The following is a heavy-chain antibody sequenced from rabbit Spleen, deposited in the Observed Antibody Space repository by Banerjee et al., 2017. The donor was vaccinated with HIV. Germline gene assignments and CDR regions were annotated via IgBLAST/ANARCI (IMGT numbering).Heavy chain of an antibody. Sequence: QSLEESGGGLVKPGASLTLTCKASGFSFNSGYDMCWVRQAPGKGLEWIACIYAGSSGSTYSATWAKGRFTISKASSTTVTLQMTSLTAADTAPYFCARDVGTSFSTYGMDLWGPGTLVTVS. V-gene: IGHV1S40*01. D-gene: IGHD8-1*01. CDR3: ARDVGTSFSTYGMDL. CDR1: GFSFNSGYD. J-gene: IGHJ6*01. CDR2: IYAGSSGST.